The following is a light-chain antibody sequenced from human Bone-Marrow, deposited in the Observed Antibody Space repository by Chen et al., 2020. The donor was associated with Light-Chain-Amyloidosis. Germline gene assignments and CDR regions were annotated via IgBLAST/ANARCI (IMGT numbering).Light chain of an antibody. CDR2: GAS. Sequence: EIVLTQSPATLSVSPGDRATLSCRANQNLGSILAWYQQKPGQSPRLLFYGASVRVPGTPARFSGSGYGTEFTLTISSLQSEDFAVYYCQQNTHWPFSFGPGIKVEI. CDR1: QNLGSI. J-gene: IGKJ3*01. V-gene: IGKV3-15*01. CDR3: QQNTHWPFS.